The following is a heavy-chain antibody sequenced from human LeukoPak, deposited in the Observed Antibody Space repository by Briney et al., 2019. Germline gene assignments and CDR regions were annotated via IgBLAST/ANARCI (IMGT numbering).Heavy chain of an antibody. CDR2: IYPGDSDT. CDR3: ASSITMVRGVDAFDI. J-gene: IGHJ3*02. V-gene: IGHV5-51*01. Sequence: GESLKISCKGSGYSFTSYWIGWVRQVPGKGLEWMGIIYPGDSDTRYSPSFQGQVTMSADKSISTAYLQWSSLKASDTAMYYCASSITMVRGVDAFDIWGQGTMVTISS. D-gene: IGHD3-10*01. CDR1: GYSFTSYW.